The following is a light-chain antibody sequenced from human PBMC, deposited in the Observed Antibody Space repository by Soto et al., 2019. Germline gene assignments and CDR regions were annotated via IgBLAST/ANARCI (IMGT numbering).Light chain of an antibody. Sequence: TQSPGTESLSLGKKATFSCTASQSVSSSYLAWYQQKPGQAPRLLIYGASSRATGIPDRFSGSGSGTDFTLTISRLEPEDFAVYYCQQYGSSPRTFGQGTKVDIK. CDR2: GAS. V-gene: IGKV3-20*01. J-gene: IGKJ1*01. CDR1: QSVSSSY. CDR3: QQYGSSPRT.